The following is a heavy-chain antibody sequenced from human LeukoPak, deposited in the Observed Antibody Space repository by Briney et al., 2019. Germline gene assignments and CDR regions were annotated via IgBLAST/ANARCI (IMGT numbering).Heavy chain of an antibody. CDR1: GYTFTGYY. Sequence: ASVKVSCKAPGYTFTGYYMHWVRQAPGQGLEWMGWINPNSGGTNYAQKFQGGVTMTRDTSISTAYMELSRLRSDDTAVYYCTRDRRRFIESWGQGTLVTVSS. CDR2: INPNSGGT. CDR3: TRDRRRFIES. J-gene: IGHJ4*02. V-gene: IGHV1-2*02.